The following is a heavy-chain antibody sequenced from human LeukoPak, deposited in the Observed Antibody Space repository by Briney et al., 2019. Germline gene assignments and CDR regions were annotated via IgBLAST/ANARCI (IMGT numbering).Heavy chain of an antibody. CDR2: ISGSGTNT. CDR3: ARDPSTLTRRDDY. Sequence: GGTLRLSCAASIFSFNLYGISWVRQAPGKGLEWIATISGSGTNTHYADSVKGRLTISRDNSKNTVYVQMNSLRAEDTAVHYCARDPSTLTRRDDYWGQGTLVTVSS. J-gene: IGHJ4*02. CDR1: IFSFNLYG. V-gene: IGHV3-23*01. D-gene: IGHD1-1*01.